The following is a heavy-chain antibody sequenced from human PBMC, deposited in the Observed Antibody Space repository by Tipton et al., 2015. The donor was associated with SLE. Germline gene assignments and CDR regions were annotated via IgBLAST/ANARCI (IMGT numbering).Heavy chain of an antibody. CDR3: AKDRGAIKYYGMDV. V-gene: IGHV3-9*01. CDR1: GFSFDDYA. Sequence: RSLRLSCAASGFSFDDYAMHWVRQAPGKGMEEVSGISWNSDTIAYAASVKGRITISRDNAKNSLYLQMDSLRAEDTALYYCAKDRGAIKYYGMDVWGQGTTGTVSS. CDR2: ISWNSDTI. J-gene: IGHJ6*02.